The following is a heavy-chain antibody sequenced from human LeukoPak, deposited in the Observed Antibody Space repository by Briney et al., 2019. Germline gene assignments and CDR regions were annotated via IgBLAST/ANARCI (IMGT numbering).Heavy chain of an antibody. J-gene: IGHJ5*02. D-gene: IGHD1-26*01. Sequence: SETLSLTCTVSDGSISSYYWSWMRQPPGKGLEWIAYIHSSGYTNYNPSLKSRVTISVDASNNQFSLKVTSVTAADTAMYYCTKRQGPTSGSYDYFDPWGQGALVTVSS. CDR2: IHSSGYT. CDR3: TKRQGPTSGSYDYFDP. V-gene: IGHV4-4*09. CDR1: DGSISSYY.